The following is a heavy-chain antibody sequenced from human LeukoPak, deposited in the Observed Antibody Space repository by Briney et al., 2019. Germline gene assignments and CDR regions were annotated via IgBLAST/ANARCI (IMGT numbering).Heavy chain of an antibody. CDR2: IYHSGST. V-gene: IGHV4-4*02. Sequence: SGTLSLTCAVSGVSISNSNWWSWVRQPPGKGLEWIGEIYHSGSTNYNPSLKSRVTISVDTSKNQFSLKLSSVTAADTAVYYCARVYGDYYHWFDYWGQGTLVTVSS. D-gene: IGHD4-17*01. CDR1: GVSISNSNW. J-gene: IGHJ4*02. CDR3: ARVYGDYYHWFDY.